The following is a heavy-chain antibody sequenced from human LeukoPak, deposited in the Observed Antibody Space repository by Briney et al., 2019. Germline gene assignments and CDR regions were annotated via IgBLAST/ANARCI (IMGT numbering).Heavy chain of an antibody. V-gene: IGHV1-18*01. CDR2: ISAYNGNT. Sequence: GASVKVSCKASGYTFTSYGISWVRQAPGQGLEWMGWISAYNGNTNYAQKLQGRVTMTTDTSTSTAYMELRSLRSDDTAVYYWARDIAEQWLVRKYYFDYWGQGALCTVSS. J-gene: IGHJ4*02. CDR1: GYTFTSYG. CDR3: ARDIAEQWLVRKYYFDY. D-gene: IGHD6-19*01.